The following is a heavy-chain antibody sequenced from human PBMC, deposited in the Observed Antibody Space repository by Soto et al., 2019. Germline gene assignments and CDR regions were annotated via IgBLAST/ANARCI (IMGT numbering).Heavy chain of an antibody. CDR3: ARGISLIVEAQRDAPDKYYFDS. V-gene: IGHV4-34*01. J-gene: IGHJ4*02. D-gene: IGHD2-15*01. Sequence: PSETLSLTCAVYGGSFSGYFWSWIRQSPGKGLEWIGEVNHIGSTNSNPSLKSRVAVSVDTSKNQISLKLRSVTAADTAVYYCARGISLIVEAQRDAPDKYYFDSWGQGTLVTVSS. CDR2: VNHIGST. CDR1: GGSFSGYF.